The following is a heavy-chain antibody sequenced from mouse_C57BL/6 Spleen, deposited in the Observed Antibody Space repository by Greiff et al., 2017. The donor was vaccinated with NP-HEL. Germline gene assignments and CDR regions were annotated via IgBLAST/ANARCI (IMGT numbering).Heavy chain of an antibody. V-gene: IGHV1-82*01. CDR3: ARGPEYYGSKGYYFDY. Sequence: VKLMESGPELVKPGASVKISCKASGYAFSSSWMNWVKQRPGKGLEWIGRIYPGDGDTNYNGKFKGKATLTADKSSSTAYMQLSSLTSEDSAVYFCARGPEYYGSKGYYFDYWGQGTTLTVSS. CDR1: GYAFSSSW. CDR2: IYPGDGDT. D-gene: IGHD1-1*01. J-gene: IGHJ2*01.